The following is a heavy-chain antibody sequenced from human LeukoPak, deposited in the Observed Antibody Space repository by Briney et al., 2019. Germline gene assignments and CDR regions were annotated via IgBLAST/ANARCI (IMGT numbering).Heavy chain of an antibody. CDR1: GFTLSNYY. Sequence: GSLRLSCGASGFTLSNYYMNGVRQAPGKGLEWVSYITNSGSTIRYADFVKGRFTISKDNAKTSLYLQMNSLRAEDTAVYYCARSIGLTGGGVDVWGQGTTVTVSS. J-gene: IGHJ6*02. CDR3: ARSIGLTGGGVDV. V-gene: IGHV3-11*01. D-gene: IGHD3-9*01. CDR2: ITNSGSTI.